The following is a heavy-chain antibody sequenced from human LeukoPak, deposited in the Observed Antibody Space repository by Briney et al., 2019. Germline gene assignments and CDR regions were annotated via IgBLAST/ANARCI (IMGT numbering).Heavy chain of an antibody. CDR1: GYTFTSYG. Sequence: SVKVSCKASGYTFTSYGISWVRQAPGQGLEWMGRIIPILGIANYAQKFQGRVTITADKSTSTAYMELSSLRSEDTAVYYCAGGPDSGYEFDYWGQGTLVTVSS. V-gene: IGHV1-69*04. CDR2: IIPILGIA. CDR3: AGGPDSGYEFDY. D-gene: IGHD5-12*01. J-gene: IGHJ4*02.